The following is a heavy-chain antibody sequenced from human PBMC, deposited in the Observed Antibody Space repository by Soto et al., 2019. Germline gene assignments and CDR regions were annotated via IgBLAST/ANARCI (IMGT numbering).Heavy chain of an antibody. Sequence: PSETLSLSCTVSGGSINNYEYYWTWIRQPPGKGLEWVGYIYYSGRTNYNPSLNSRLTISLDTSENQFSLKLTSVSAADTAVYYCARDLSNSPDYFDSWGQGTLVTVS. CDR3: ARDLSNSPDYFDS. CDR2: IYYSGRT. J-gene: IGHJ4*02. D-gene: IGHD6-6*01. CDR1: GGSINNYEYY. V-gene: IGHV4-30-4*01.